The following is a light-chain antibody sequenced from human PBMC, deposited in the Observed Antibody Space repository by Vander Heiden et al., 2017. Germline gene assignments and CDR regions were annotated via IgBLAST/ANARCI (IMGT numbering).Light chain of an antibody. Sequence: EIVLTQSPGTLSLSPGERATLSCRASQSVASSYLAWYQHKPGQAPRLLIYGSSSRATGIPDRFSGSGSGTDFTLTISRLEPEDFAAYYCQQYGSSRWTFGQGTKVEIK. J-gene: IGKJ1*01. CDR2: GSS. CDR1: QSVASSY. CDR3: QQYGSSRWT. V-gene: IGKV3-20*01.